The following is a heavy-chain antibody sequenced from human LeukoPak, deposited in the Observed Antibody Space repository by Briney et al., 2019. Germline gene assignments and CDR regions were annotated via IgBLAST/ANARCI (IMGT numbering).Heavy chain of an antibody. D-gene: IGHD3-10*01. Sequence: SVKVSCKASGGTFSSYAISWVRQAPGQGLEWMGRIIPILGIANYAQKFQGRVTITADKSTSTAYMELSGLRSEDTAVYYCARQTHYYGSGSYLFDYWGQGTLVTVSS. CDR1: GGTFSSYA. J-gene: IGHJ4*02. CDR2: IIPILGIA. V-gene: IGHV1-69*04. CDR3: ARQTHYYGSGSYLFDY.